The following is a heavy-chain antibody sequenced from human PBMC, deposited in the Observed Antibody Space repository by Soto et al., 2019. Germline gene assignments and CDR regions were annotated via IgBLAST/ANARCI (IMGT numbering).Heavy chain of an antibody. D-gene: IGHD6-6*01. V-gene: IGHV3-53*01. CDR3: GRTSIAAGAFDY. Sequence: GGSLRLSCAASGFTVSSNYMSWVRQAPGKGLEWVSVIYSGGSTYYADSVKGRFTISRDNSKNTLYLQMNSLRAEGTAVYCCGRTSIAAGAFDYWGQGTLVTVSS. CDR2: IYSGGST. CDR1: GFTVSSNY. J-gene: IGHJ4*02.